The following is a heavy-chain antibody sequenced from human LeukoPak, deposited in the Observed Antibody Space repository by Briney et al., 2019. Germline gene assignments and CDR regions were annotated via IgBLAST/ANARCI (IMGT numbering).Heavy chain of an antibody. V-gene: IGHV1-18*01. CDR3: GRVDMATTKDY. J-gene: IGHJ4*02. D-gene: IGHD5-24*01. CDR1: GYTFTNFG. Sequence: GASVKVTCKAFGYTFTNFGITWVRQAPGQGLEWTGWISAYNGDTKYGQNFQGRVTMTTDTSTTTAYLDLRSLSSDDTAVYYCGRVDMATTKDYWGQGTLVTVSS. CDR2: ISAYNGDT.